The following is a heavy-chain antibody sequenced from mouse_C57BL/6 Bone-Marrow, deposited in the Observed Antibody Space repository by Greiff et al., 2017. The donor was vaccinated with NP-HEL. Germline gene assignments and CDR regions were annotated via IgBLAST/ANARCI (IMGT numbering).Heavy chain of an antibody. Sequence: VKLMESGPGLVQPSQSLSITCTVSGFSLTSYGVHWVRQSPGKGLEWLGVIWSGGSTDYNAAFISRLSISKENSKSQVFFKMNSLQADDTAIYYCARNGGDRRPDGYFDVWGTGTTVTVSS. CDR1: GFSLTSYG. D-gene: IGHD2-13*01. J-gene: IGHJ1*03. CDR2: IWSGGST. CDR3: ARNGGDRRPDGYFDV. V-gene: IGHV2-2*01.